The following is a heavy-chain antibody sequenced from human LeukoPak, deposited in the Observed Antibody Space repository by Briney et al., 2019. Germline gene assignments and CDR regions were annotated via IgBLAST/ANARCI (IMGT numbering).Heavy chain of an antibody. CDR1: GFTVSSNF. J-gene: IGHJ2*01. CDR2: IYSGGST. Sequence: PGGSLRLSCAASGFTVSSNFMSWVRQAPGKGLEWVSFIYSGGSTYYADSVKSRFTIFRDNSWNTLDLQLNSLRAGDRAVYYCAKEPKTVTAWYFDLWGRGTLVTVSS. V-gene: IGHV3-53*01. CDR3: AKEPKTVTAWYFDL. D-gene: IGHD4-11*01.